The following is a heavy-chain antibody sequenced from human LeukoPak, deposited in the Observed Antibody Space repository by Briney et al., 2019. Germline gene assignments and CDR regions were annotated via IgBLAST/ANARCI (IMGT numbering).Heavy chain of an antibody. CDR1: GGSFSGYY. D-gene: IGHD3-3*01. J-gene: IGHJ5*02. Sequence: SETLSLTCAVYGGSFSGYYWSWIRQPPGKGLEWIGEINHSGSTNYNPSLKSRVTISVDTSKNQFSLKLSSVTAADTAVYYCARGLTIFPRQNNWFDPWGQETMVTVSS. CDR3: ARGLTIFPRQNNWFDP. V-gene: IGHV4-34*01. CDR2: INHSGST.